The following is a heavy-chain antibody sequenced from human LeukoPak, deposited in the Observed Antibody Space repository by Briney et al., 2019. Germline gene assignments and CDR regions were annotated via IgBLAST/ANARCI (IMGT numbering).Heavy chain of an antibody. V-gene: IGHV4-34*01. CDR2: INHSGST. Sequence: PSETLSLTCAIYGGSFSGYYWSWIREPPGKGLEWIGEINHSGSTNYNPSLKSRVTISVDTSKNQFSLKLSSVTAADTAVYYCFGRKTRNWFDPWGQGTLVIVSS. CDR1: GGSFSGYY. J-gene: IGHJ5*02. CDR3: FGRKTRNWFDP. D-gene: IGHD1-26*01.